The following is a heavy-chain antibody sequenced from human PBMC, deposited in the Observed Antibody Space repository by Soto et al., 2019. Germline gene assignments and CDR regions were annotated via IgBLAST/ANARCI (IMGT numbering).Heavy chain of an antibody. Sequence: HPGGSLRLSCAASGFTFSSYAMSWVRQAPGKGLEWVSDISGSGGSTYYADSVKGRFTISRDNSKNSLYPQMNSLRAEDTAVYYCARVAQNFDWLLLPPDYRGPGTQVTVSS. CDR1: GFTFSSYA. J-gene: IGHJ4*02. V-gene: IGHV3-23*01. D-gene: IGHD3-9*01. CDR3: ARVAQNFDWLLLPPDY. CDR2: ISGSGGST.